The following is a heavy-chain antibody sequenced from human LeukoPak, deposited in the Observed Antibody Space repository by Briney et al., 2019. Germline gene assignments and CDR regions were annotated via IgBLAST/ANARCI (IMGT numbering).Heavy chain of an antibody. Sequence: ATVKVSCKASGYTFTGYYMHWVRQAPGQGLEWMGWINPNTGGTTYAQNFQGRVTMTRDTSISTAYMELSRLKSDDTAVYYCARGPTVTTGYWGQGTLVTVSS. J-gene: IGHJ4*02. CDR3: ARGPTVTTGY. CDR2: INPNTGGT. D-gene: IGHD4-17*01. CDR1: GYTFTGYY. V-gene: IGHV1-2*02.